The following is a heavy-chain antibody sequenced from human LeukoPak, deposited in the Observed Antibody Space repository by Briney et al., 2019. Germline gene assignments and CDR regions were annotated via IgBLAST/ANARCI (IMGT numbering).Heavy chain of an antibody. D-gene: IGHD3-16*01. V-gene: IGHV4-39*01. CDR2: IYYSGST. J-gene: IGHJ4*02. CDR1: GGSFSSYY. CDR3: ARRARLVDFDY. Sequence: SETLSLTCAVYGGSFSSYYWGWIRQPPGKGLEWIGSIYYSGSTYYNPSLKSRVTISVDTSKNQFSLKLSSVTAADTAVYYCARRARLVDFDYWGQGTLVTVSS.